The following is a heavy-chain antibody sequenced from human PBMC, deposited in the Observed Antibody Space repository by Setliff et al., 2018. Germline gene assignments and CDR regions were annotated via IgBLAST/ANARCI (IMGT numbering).Heavy chain of an antibody. CDR1: GYRFTTYW. Sequence: PGESLKISCKGSGYRFTTYWIGWVRQMPGKGLEWMGIVFSGDSDTRYSPSFQGHVTISADKPITTAYLQWSSLKASDTAMYYCARSAWGSSGYYPYYFDYWGQGTLVTVSS. J-gene: IGHJ4*02. V-gene: IGHV5-51*01. CDR3: ARSAWGSSGYYPYYFDY. D-gene: IGHD3-22*01. CDR2: VFSGDSDT.